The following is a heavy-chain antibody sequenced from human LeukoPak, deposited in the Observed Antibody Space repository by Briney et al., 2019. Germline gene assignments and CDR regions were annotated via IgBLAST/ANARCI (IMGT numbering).Heavy chain of an antibody. J-gene: IGHJ4*02. CDR1: GGTFSSYA. D-gene: IGHD3-22*01. V-gene: IGHV1-69*04. CDR2: IIPILGIA. CDR3: ARERGYDSSGYYDY. Sequence: SVKVSRKASGGTFSSYAISWVRQAPGQGLEWMGRIIPILGIANYAQKFQGRVTITADKSTSTAYMELSSLRSEDTAVYYCARERGYDSSGYYDYWGQGTLVTVSS.